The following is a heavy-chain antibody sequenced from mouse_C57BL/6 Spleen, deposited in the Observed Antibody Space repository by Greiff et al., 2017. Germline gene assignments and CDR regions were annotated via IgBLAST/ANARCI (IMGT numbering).Heavy chain of an antibody. D-gene: IGHD1-1*01. CDR2: ISSGGSYT. V-gene: IGHV5-6*02. CDR1: GFTFSSYG. CDR3: ARRATSYYYGSSQSGYFDV. J-gene: IGHJ1*03. Sequence: EVKLMESGGDLVKPGGSLKLSCAASGFTFSSYGMSWVRQTPDKRLEWVATISSGGSYTYYHDSVKGRFTISRDNAKNTLYLQMSSLKSEDTAMYYCARRATSYYYGSSQSGYFDVWGTGTTVTVSS.